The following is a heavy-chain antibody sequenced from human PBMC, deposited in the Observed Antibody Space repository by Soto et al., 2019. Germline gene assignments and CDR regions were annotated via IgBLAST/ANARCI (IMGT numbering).Heavy chain of an antibody. J-gene: IGHJ4*02. D-gene: IGHD3-22*01. V-gene: IGHV1-69*13. CDR2: IIPIFGTA. CDR1: GGTFSSYA. CDR3: ATIVVVIDGANNFDY. Sequence: GASVKVSCKASGGTFSSYAISWVRQAPGQGLEWMGGIIPIFGTANYAQKFQGRVTITADESTSTAYMELSSLRSEDTAVYYCATIVVVIDGANNFDYWGQGTLVTVSS.